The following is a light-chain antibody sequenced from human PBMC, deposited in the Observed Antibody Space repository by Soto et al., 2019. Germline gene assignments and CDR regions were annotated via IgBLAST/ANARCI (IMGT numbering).Light chain of an antibody. CDR1: QSVGSSY. CDR2: GAS. V-gene: IGKV3-20*01. Sequence: EIVLTQSPGTLSLSAGERATLSCRASQSVGSSYLAWYQQKPGQAPTVLIYGASSRATGIPDRFSGSGSGTDVTLTISRLEPEDFAVYYCQNYDTSPTFGQGTKVEIK. CDR3: QNYDTSPT. J-gene: IGKJ1*01.